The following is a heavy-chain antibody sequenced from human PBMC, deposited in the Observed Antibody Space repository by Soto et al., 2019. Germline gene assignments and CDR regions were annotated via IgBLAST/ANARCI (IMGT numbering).Heavy chain of an antibody. D-gene: IGHD1-26*01. Sequence: SLKVSCKASGYTFTRYAMHWVRQAPGQRLEWMGWINAGNGNTKYSQKFQGRVTITRDTSAGTVYMQLSSLTSEDTAVYYCARDDSGFSGSHYIDCFNYWGQGALVTVSS. CDR3: ARDDSGFSGSHYIDCFNY. CDR1: GYTFTRYA. V-gene: IGHV1-3*01. J-gene: IGHJ4*02. CDR2: INAGNGNT.